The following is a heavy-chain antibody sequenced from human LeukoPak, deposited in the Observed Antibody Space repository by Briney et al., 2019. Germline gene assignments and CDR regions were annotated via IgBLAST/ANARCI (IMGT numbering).Heavy chain of an antibody. V-gene: IGHV3-53*01. D-gene: IGHD5-12*01. CDR1: GFTVSSNY. CDR3: ARERSGYDDAFDI. CDR2: IYSGGST. Sequence: GGSLRLSCTASGFTVSSNYMSWVRQAPGKGLEWVSVIYSGGSTYYADSVKGRFTISRDNSKNTLYLQMNSLRAEDTAVYYCARERSGYDDAFDIWGQGTMVTVSS. J-gene: IGHJ3*02.